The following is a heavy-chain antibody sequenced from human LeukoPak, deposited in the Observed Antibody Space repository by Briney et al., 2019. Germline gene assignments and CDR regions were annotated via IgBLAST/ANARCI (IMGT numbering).Heavy chain of an antibody. D-gene: IGHD1-26*01. CDR2: ISGSDSST. CDR3: AKYSGSFYLLPFNS. J-gene: IGHJ5*02. Sequence: QPGGSLRLSCAASGFTFSNYAMSWVRQAPGKGLEWVSAISGSDSSTYYADSVKGRFTISRDNSKNTLYLQMNSLRAEDTGVYYCAKYSGSFYLLPFNSWGQGTLVTVSS. V-gene: IGHV3-23*01. CDR1: GFTFSNYA.